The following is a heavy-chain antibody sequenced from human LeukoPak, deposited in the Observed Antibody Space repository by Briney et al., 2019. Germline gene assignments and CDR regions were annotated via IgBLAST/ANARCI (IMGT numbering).Heavy chain of an antibody. CDR3: AKDGIIAAAGTPFDY. V-gene: IGHV3-30*02. J-gene: IGHJ4*02. CDR2: IRYDGSNK. D-gene: IGHD6-13*01. Sequence: GGSLRLSCAASGFTFSSYGMHWVRQAPGKGLEWVAFIRYDGSNKYYADSVKGRFTISRDNSKNTLYLRMNSLRAEDTAVYYCAKDGIIAAAGTPFDYWGQGTLVTVSS. CDR1: GFTFSSYG.